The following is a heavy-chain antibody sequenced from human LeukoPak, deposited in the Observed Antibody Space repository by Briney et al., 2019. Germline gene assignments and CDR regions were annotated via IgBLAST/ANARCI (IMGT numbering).Heavy chain of an antibody. D-gene: IGHD1-26*01. Sequence: ASVKVSCKASGYTFTSYGISWVRQAPGQGLGWMGWININSGDTKSPQKFQGRVTMTRDTSIFTAYMELSGLRSDDTAVYYCARDNYVVGSGWFDPWGQGTLVTVSS. J-gene: IGHJ5*02. V-gene: IGHV1-2*02. CDR3: ARDNYVVGSGWFDP. CDR1: GYTFTSYG. CDR2: ININSGDT.